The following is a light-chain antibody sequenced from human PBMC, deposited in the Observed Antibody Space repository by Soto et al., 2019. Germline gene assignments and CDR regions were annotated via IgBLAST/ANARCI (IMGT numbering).Light chain of an antibody. CDR1: QSVSSY. CDR2: DAS. Sequence: ELVLTQSPAPLSLSPGERATLSCRASQSVSSYLAWYQQKPGQAPSLLIYDASNRATGLTARFSGSGSGTDFTHTISRLEPEDVSLYYCQQRSNWPLITFGHGTRLQIK. CDR3: QQRSNWPLIT. J-gene: IGKJ5*01. V-gene: IGKV3-11*01.